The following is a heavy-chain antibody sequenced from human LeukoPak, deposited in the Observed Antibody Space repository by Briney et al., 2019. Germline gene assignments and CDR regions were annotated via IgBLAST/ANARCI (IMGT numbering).Heavy chain of an antibody. J-gene: IGHJ3*02. CDR3: ATDWSYGELDAFDI. CDR2: IWYDGSNK. Sequence: PGRSLRLSCAASGFTFSSYGMHWVRQAPGKGLEWVAVIWYDGSNKYYADSVKGRFTISRDNSKNTLYLQMNSLRAEHTAVYYCATDWSYGELDAFDIWGQGTMVTVSS. V-gene: IGHV3-33*01. D-gene: IGHD4-17*01. CDR1: GFTFSSYG.